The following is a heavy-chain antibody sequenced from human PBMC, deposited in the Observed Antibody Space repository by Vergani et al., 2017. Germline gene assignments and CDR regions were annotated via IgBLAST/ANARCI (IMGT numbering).Heavy chain of an antibody. CDR3: ATSVADFHFDY. D-gene: IGHD6-19*01. CDR1: GGSISSYY. Sequence: QVQLQESGPGLVKPSETLSLTCTVSGGSISSYYWSWIRQPPGKGLEWIGYIYYSGSTNYNPSLKSRVTISVDTSQNQFSLKLSSVTAADTAVYYCATSVADFHFDYWGQGTLVTVSS. V-gene: IGHV4-59*08. CDR2: IYYSGST. J-gene: IGHJ4*02.